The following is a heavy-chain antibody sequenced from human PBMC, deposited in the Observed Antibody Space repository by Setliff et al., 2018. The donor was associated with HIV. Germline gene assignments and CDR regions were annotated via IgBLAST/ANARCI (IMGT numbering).Heavy chain of an antibody. CDR1: GYTFTSYD. CDR2: MNPNSGNT. V-gene: IGHV1-8*01. J-gene: IGHJ3*02. Sequence: ASVKVSCKASGYTFTSYDINWVRQATGQGLEWMGWMNPNSGNTGYAQKFQGRVTMTRNTSISAAYMELSSLRSEDTAVYYCASIATRAKPGRAFDIWGQGTMVTVSS. D-gene: IGHD2-21*01. CDR3: ASIATRAKPGRAFDI.